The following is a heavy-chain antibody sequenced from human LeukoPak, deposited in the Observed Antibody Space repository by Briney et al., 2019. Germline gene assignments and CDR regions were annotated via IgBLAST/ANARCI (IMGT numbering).Heavy chain of an antibody. CDR1: GGTFISYA. D-gene: IGHD3-9*01. Sequence: ASVKVSCKASGGTFISYAISWLRQVPGQGLEWMGWINPNSGGTNYAQKFYARVTMTRDTSISTAYMELSRLRSDDTAVFYCARSPDILTGENFDYWGQGTLVTVSS. CDR2: INPNSGGT. J-gene: IGHJ4*02. V-gene: IGHV1-2*02. CDR3: ARSPDILTGENFDY.